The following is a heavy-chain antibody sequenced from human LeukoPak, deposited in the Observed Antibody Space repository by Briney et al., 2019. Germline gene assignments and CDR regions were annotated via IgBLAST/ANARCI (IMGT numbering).Heavy chain of an antibody. J-gene: IGHJ3*02. D-gene: IGHD3-3*01. V-gene: IGHV3-23*01. CDR3: AKDNYDFWSGYYRYAFDS. Sequence: GGSLRLSCAASGFTFSSYAMSWVRQAPGKGLEWVSAISGSGGSTYYADSVKGRFTISRDNSKNTLYLQMNSLRAEDTAVYYCAKDNYDFWSGYYRYAFDSWGQGTMVTVSS. CDR2: ISGSGGST. CDR1: GFTFSSYA.